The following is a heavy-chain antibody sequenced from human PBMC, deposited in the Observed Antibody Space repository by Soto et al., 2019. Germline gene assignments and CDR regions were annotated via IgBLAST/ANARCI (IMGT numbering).Heavy chain of an antibody. CDR1: GGTFSSYA. D-gene: IGHD2-2*01. Sequence: SVKVSCKASGGTFSSYAISWVRQAPGQGLEWMGGIIPIFGTANYAQKFQGRVTITADESTSTAYMELSSLRSEDTAVYYCARVQAAMFGMDVWGQGTTVTVSS. J-gene: IGHJ6*02. CDR2: IIPIFGTA. V-gene: IGHV1-69*13. CDR3: ARVQAAMFGMDV.